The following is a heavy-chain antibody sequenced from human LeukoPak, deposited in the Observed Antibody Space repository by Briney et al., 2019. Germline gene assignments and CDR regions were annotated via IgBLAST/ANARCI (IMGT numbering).Heavy chain of an antibody. V-gene: IGHV3-23*01. CDR3: AKNQKVEWFGELFFDY. Sequence: PGGSLRLSCAASGFTFSSYAMSWVRQAPGKGLEWVSAISGSGWSTYYADPVKGRFTISRDNSKNTLYLQMNSLRAEDTAVYYCAKNQKVEWFGELFFDYWGQGTLVTVSS. D-gene: IGHD3-10*01. CDR2: ISGSGWST. CDR1: GFTFSSYA. J-gene: IGHJ4*02.